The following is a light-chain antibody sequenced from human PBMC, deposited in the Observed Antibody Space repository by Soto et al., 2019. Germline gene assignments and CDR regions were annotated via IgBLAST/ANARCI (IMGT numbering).Light chain of an antibody. CDR2: AAS. CDR1: QGIGSY. J-gene: IGKJ4*01. V-gene: IGKV1-9*01. CDR3: QQLSTYPST. Sequence: IPFTQSPASVSASVGDRVTITCRASQGIGSYLAWYQQKPGEAPKLLIFAASTLQSGVPSRFSGSGSGTDFTLTISSLQAEDFATYYCQQLSTYPSTFGGGTKVDIK.